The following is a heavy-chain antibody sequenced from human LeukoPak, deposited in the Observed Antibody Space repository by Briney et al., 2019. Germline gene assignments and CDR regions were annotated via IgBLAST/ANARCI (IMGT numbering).Heavy chain of an antibody. J-gene: IGHJ6*02. Sequence: PSETLSLTCAVYGGSFSGYYWSWIRQPPGKGLEWIGEINHSGSTNYNPSLKSRVTISVDTSKNQFSLKLSSVTAADTAVYYCASLIRFLEPNPNYGMDVWGQGTTVTVPS. CDR1: GGSFSGYY. CDR2: INHSGST. D-gene: IGHD3-3*01. CDR3: ASLIRFLEPNPNYGMDV. V-gene: IGHV4-34*01.